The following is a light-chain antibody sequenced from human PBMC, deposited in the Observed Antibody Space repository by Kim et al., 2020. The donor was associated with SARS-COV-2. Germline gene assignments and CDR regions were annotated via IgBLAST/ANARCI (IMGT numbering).Light chain of an antibody. J-gene: IGLJ1*01. CDR2: EVS. V-gene: IGLV2-14*01. CDR1: SRGVGGDKD. CDR3: SSYIRGSTNYV. Sequence: SITIAWTGSSRGVGGDKDGSWYQRHPGKAPKLVVYEVSQRPSGVSNRFSGSKSGNAASLTISGLQAEDEADYYCSSYIRGSTNYVFGTGTKVTVL.